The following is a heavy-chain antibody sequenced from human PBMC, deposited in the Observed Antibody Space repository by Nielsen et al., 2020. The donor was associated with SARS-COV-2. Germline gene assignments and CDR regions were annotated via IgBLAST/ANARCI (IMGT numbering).Heavy chain of an antibody. J-gene: IGHJ4*02. CDR2: ISWNSGSI. D-gene: IGHD3-16*02. V-gene: IGHV3-9*01. Sequence: WIRQPPGKGLEWVSGISWNSGSIGHADSVKGRFTISRDNAKNSLYLQMNSLRAEDTALYYCAKSTGPTFYDYVWGSYRLGSDYWGQGTLVTVSS. CDR3: AKSTGPTFYDYVWGSYRLGSDY.